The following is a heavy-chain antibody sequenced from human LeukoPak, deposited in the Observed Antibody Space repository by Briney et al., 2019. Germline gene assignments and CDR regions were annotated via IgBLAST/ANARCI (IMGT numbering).Heavy chain of an antibody. CDR3: VRIYSLESTVTTDAFDI. Sequence: SETLSLTCTVSGGSISSYYWSWIRQPPGKGLEWIGFIYYSGSTNYIPSLKSRVTISVDTSKNQFSLKLSSVTAADTAVYYCVRIYSLESTVTTDAFDIWGQGTMVTVSS. D-gene: IGHD4-17*01. CDR2: IYYSGST. V-gene: IGHV4-59*08. J-gene: IGHJ3*02. CDR1: GGSISSYY.